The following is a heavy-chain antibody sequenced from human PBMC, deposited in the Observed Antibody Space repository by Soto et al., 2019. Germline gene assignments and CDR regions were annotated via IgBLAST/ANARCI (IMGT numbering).Heavy chain of an antibody. Sequence: EVQLLESGGGLVQPGGSLRLSCAASGFTFSSYAMSWVRQAPGKGLEWVSAISGSGTSTYYADSVKGRFAISRDNLKNTLYLQINSLRVEDTALYYCASMEGPTAYYYAMDVWGQGTTVTVSS. CDR3: ASMEGPTAYYYAMDV. J-gene: IGHJ6*02. CDR2: ISGSGTST. CDR1: GFTFSSYA. V-gene: IGHV3-23*01. D-gene: IGHD1-1*01.